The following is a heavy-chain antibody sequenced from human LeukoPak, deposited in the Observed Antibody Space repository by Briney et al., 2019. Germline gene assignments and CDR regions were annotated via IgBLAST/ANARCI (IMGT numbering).Heavy chain of an antibody. J-gene: IGHJ6*02. CDR3: AREVEPQDIVVVPAAMDYYYYGMDV. CDR2: IIPILGIA. V-gene: IGHV1-69*04. Sequence: GASVKVSCKASGGTFSSYAISWVRQAPGQGLEWMGRIIPILGIANYAQKFQGRVTITRDTSATTAYMELRSLRSDDTAVYYCAREVEPQDIVVVPAAMDYYYYGMDVWGQGTTVTVSS. CDR1: GGTFSSYA. D-gene: IGHD2-2*01.